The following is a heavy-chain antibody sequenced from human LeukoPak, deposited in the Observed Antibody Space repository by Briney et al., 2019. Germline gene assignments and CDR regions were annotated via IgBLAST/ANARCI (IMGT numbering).Heavy chain of an antibody. D-gene: IGHD3-3*02. V-gene: IGHV1-69*06. CDR1: GGTFSSYA. CDR3: ASKQLAGVPSGYYYYYMDV. J-gene: IGHJ6*03. Sequence: SVTVSCKASGGTFSSYAISWVRQAPGQGLEWMGRIIPIFGTANYAQKFQGRVTITADKSTSTAYMELSSLRSEDTAVYYCASKQLAGVPSGYYYYYMDVWGKGTTVTVSS. CDR2: IIPIFGTA.